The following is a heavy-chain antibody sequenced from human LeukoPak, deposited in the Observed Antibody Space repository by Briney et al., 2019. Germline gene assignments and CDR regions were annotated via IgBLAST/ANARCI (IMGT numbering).Heavy chain of an antibody. V-gene: IGHV1-2*02. J-gene: IGHJ4*02. D-gene: IGHD6-13*01. CDR3: ARDLKIAAAGFLHNFDY. CDR2: INPNSGGT. Sequence: ASVKVSCKASGYTFTGYYLHWVRQAPGQGLEWVGWINPNSGGTDYAQKFQGRVTMARDTSISTAYMELSRLRSDDTAMYYCARDLKIAAAGFLHNFDYWGQGTLVTVSS. CDR1: GYTFTGYY.